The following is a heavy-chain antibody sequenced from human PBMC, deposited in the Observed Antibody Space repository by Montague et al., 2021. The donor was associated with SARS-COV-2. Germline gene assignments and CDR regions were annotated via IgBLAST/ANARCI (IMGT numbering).Heavy chain of an antibody. J-gene: IGHJ5*02. CDR1: GDSVSSSSAA. Sequence: CAISGDSVSSSSAAWNWIRQSPSRGLEWLGRTYYRSKWYNDYAVSVKSRMTINPDTSKNQFSLQLNSVTPEDTAVYYCARDDPYCTNGVCYTGNWFDPWGQGTLVTVSS. V-gene: IGHV6-1*01. CDR2: TYYRSKWYN. D-gene: IGHD2-8*01. CDR3: ARDDPYCTNGVCYTGNWFDP.